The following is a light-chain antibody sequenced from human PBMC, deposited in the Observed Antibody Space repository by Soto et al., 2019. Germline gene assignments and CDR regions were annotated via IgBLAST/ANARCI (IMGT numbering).Light chain of an antibody. CDR2: DTS. CDR1: TGAVTSGYY. V-gene: IGLV7-43*01. CDR3: QLYYGGAQPVV. Sequence: QTVVTQEPSLTVSPGGTVTLTCASSTGAVTSGYYPNWFQQKPGQAPRALIYDTSNKHSWTPARFAGSVLGGKAALTLSRGQPEDEEEYYCQLYYGGAQPVVFGGGTQLTVL. J-gene: IGLJ2*01.